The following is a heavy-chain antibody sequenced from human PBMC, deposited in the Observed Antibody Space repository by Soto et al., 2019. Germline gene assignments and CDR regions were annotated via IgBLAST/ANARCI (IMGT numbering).Heavy chain of an antibody. CDR2: IFPSDSDT. CDR1: GYRFTSYW. D-gene: IGHD3-22*01. Sequence: LKISCRTSGYRFTSYWIAWVRQMPGKGLEWMGIIFPSDSDTRYSPSFQGQVTISADRSTSTVFLQWASLKASDTAVYFCARKDKSGYFNWFDSWGQGTLVTVSS. J-gene: IGHJ5*01. V-gene: IGHV5-51*01. CDR3: ARKDKSGYFNWFDS.